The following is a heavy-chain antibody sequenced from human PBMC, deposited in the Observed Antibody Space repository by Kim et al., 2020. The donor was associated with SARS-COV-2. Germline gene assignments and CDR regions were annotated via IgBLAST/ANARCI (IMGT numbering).Heavy chain of an antibody. CDR1: GFTFVSYE. V-gene: IGHV3-48*03. CDR3: ARQAGQFVRPPHFDY. J-gene: IGHJ4*02. Sequence: GGSLRLSCAASGFTFVSYEMNWVRQAPGKGLEWVSYIVGSSGRTIFYADSVKGRFIISRDDAKNLLYLQMNSLRAEDTGVYYCARQAGQFVRPPHFDYWGQGTLVTVSS. CDR2: IVGSSGRTI. D-gene: IGHD1-1*01.